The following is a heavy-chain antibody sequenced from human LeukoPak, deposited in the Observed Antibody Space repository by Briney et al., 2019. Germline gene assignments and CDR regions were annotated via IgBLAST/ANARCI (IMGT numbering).Heavy chain of an antibody. J-gene: IGHJ6*03. V-gene: IGHV1-24*01. CDR1: GYTLTELS. D-gene: IGHD2-2*01. CDR3: ATGPVAVPAAIVDYYYMDV. CDR2: FDPEDGET. Sequence: ASVKVSCKVSGYTLTELSMHWVRQAPGKGLEWMGGFDPEDGETIYAQKFQGRVTMTEDTSTDTAYMELSSLRSEDTAVYYCATGPVAVPAAIVDYYYMDVWGKGTTVTVSS.